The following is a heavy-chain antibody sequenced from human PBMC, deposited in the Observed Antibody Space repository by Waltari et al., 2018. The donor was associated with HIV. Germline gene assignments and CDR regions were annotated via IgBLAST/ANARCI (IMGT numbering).Heavy chain of an antibody. CDR3: ATATYYDSNYYGMDV. CDR2: IYHSGST. J-gene: IGHJ6*02. V-gene: IGHV4-38-2*01. Sequence: QVQLQESGPGLVKPSETLSLTCAVSGYSISGGYSWGWLRQPPGKGLEWIGSIYHSGSTYYNPSLKSRVTISVDTSKNQFSLKLSSVTAADTAVYYCATATYYDSNYYGMDVWGQGTTVTVSS. CDR1: GYSISGGYS. D-gene: IGHD3-22*01.